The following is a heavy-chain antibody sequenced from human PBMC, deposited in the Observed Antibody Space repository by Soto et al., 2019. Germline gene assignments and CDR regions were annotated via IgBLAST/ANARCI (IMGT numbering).Heavy chain of an antibody. D-gene: IGHD4-17*01. CDR2: IDWDDDK. V-gene: IGHV2-70*11. Sequence: SGPTLVNPTQTLTLTCTFSGFSLSTSGMCVSWIRQPPGKALEWLARIDWDDDKYYSTSLKTRLTISKDTSKNQVVLTMTNMDPVDTATYYCARIVTTVTTMLGYYYYYCIDFWCPAPTVTVSS. J-gene: IGHJ6*02. CDR3: ARIVTTVTTMLGYYYYYCIDF. CDR1: GFSLSTSGMC.